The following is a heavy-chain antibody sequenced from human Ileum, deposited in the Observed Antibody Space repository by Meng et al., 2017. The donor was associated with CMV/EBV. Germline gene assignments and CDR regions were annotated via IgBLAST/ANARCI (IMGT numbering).Heavy chain of an antibody. CDR1: GFTFSSYS. CDR3: ARDFSGSYYHYFDY. D-gene: IGHD1-26*01. CDR2: ISSSSSYI. V-gene: IGHV3-21*01. Sequence: SGFTFSSYSMNWIRQAPGKGLEWVSSISSSSSYIYYADSVKGRFTISRDNAKNSLYLQMNSLRAEDTAVYYCARDFSGSYYHYFDYWGQGTLVTVSS. J-gene: IGHJ4*02.